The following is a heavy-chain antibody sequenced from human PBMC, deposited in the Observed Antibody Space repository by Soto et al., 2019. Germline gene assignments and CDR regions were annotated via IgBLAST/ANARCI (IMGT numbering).Heavy chain of an antibody. CDR2: INHSGST. D-gene: IGHD2-15*01. V-gene: IGHV4-34*01. CDR3: ARGYWQPRYFQH. CDR1: GGSFSGYY. Sequence: QVQLQQWGAGLLKPSETLSLTCAVYGGSFSGYYWSWIRQPPGKGLEWIGEINHSGSTNYNPSLKGRVTISVDTSKNQFSLKLSSVTAADTAVYYCARGYWQPRYFQHWGQGTLVTVSS. J-gene: IGHJ1*01.